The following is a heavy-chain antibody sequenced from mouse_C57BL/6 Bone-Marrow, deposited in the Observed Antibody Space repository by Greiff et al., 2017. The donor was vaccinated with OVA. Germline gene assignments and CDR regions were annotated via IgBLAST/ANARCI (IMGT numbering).Heavy chain of an antibody. V-gene: IGHV1-9*01. CDR3: AREGYYGSSEDWYAMDY. D-gene: IGHD1-1*01. CDR1: GYTFTGYW. Sequence: VQLQQSGAELMKPGASVKLSCKATGYTFTGYWIEWVKQRPGHGLEWIGEILPGSGSTNYNEKFKGKATFTADPSSNTAYMQLSSLTTEDSAIYYCAREGYYGSSEDWYAMDYWGQGTSVTVSS. CDR2: ILPGSGST. J-gene: IGHJ4*01.